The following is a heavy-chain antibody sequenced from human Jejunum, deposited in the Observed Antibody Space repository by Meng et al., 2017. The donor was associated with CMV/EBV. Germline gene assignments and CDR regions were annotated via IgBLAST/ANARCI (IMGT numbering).Heavy chain of an antibody. CDR2: INPNAGGT. V-gene: IGHV1-2*02. J-gene: IGHJ4*02. CDR1: GYNFTRYF. Sequence: KASGYNFTRYFMNWVRQAPGQGLEWMGWINPNAGGTNYAQKFQGRVTMTRDTSITTAYMEVTGLKSDDTAVYYCARNDDFTSLFNYWGQGTLVTVSS. D-gene: IGHD2-2*01. CDR3: ARNDDFTSLFNY.